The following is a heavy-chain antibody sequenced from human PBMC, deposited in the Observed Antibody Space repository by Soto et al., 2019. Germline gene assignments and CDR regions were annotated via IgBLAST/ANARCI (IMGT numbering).Heavy chain of an antibody. CDR1: GFSVSSDY. V-gene: IGHV3-66*01. Sequence: EVQLVESGGTLVQPGGSLRLSCAASGFSVSSDYMSWVRRAPGKGLEWVSVIYSGGDTHYADSVKGRFTISRDNSKNTLYLQMYSLRAEDRALYYCARAFIGVAGYFDYWGQGTLVTVSS. CDR2: IYSGGDT. D-gene: IGHD6-19*01. CDR3: ARAFIGVAGYFDY. J-gene: IGHJ4*02.